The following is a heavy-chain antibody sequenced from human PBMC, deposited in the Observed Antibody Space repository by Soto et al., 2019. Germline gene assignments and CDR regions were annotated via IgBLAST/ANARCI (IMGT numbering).Heavy chain of an antibody. D-gene: IGHD6-13*01. CDR1: GFTFSSYA. CDR2: ISSDGGST. J-gene: IGHJ4*02. V-gene: IGHV3-64D*06. CDR3: VKDGGIAARRSSSWYGY. Sequence: PGGSLRLSCSASGFTFSSYAMHWVRQAPGKGLEYVSAISSDGGSTYYADSVKGRFTISRDNSKNTLYLQMGSLRAEDTAVYYCVKDGGIAARRSSSWYGYWGQGTLVTVSS.